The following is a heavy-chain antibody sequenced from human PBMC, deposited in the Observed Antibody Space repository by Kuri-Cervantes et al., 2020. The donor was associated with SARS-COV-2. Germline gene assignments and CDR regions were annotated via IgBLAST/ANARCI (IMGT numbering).Heavy chain of an antibody. CDR3: ATTMHELWEYYMDV. CDR1: GFTFSSYA. Sequence: GESLKISCAASGFTFSSYAMHWVRQAPGKGLEWVAVISYDGSNKYYADSVKGRFTISRDNSKNTLYLQMNSLRAEDTAVYYCATTMHELWEYYMDVWAKGPRSPSP. V-gene: IGHV3-30-3*01. CDR2: ISYDGSNK. D-gene: IGHD1-26*01. J-gene: IGHJ6*03.